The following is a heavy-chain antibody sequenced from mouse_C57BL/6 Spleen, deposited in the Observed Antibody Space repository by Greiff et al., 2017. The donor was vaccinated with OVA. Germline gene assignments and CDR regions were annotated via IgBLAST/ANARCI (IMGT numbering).Heavy chain of an antibody. CDR3: ARRIVKGYFDV. CDR2: IYPSDSET. J-gene: IGHJ1*03. V-gene: IGHV1-61*01. Sequence: QVQLQQPGAELVRPGSSVKLSCKASGYTFTSYWMYWVKQRPGQGLEWIGNIYPSDSETHYNQKFKDKATLTVDKSSSTAYMQLSSLTSEDSAVYYCARRIVKGYFDVWGTGTTVTVSS. D-gene: IGHD2-5*01. CDR1: GYTFTSYW.